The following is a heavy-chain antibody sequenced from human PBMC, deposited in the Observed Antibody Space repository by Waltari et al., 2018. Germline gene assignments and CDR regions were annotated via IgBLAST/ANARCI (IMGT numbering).Heavy chain of an antibody. Sequence: QVQLVQSGAEVKKPGASVKVSCKASGYTFTGYYMHWVRQAPGQGLEWMGRINPNSGGTNYAQKFQGRVTMTRDTSISTAYMELSRLRSDDTAVYYCARDYPFAFTIFGVVNYYYYGMDVWGQGTTVTVSS. CDR1: GYTFTGYY. CDR3: ARDYPFAFTIFGVVNYYYYGMDV. D-gene: IGHD3-3*01. CDR2: INPNSGGT. V-gene: IGHV1-2*06. J-gene: IGHJ6*02.